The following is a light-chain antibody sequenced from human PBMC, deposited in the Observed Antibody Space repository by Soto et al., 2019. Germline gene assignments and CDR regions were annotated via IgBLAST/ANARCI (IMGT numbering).Light chain of an antibody. CDR2: GAS. Sequence: EIVMTQSPATLSVSPGERATLSCRASQRVSSNLAWYQQKPGQAPRLLIYGASTRATGIPARFSGSGSGTEFTLTISSLQSEDFAVYYCQQYYDWPRTFGQGTKV. J-gene: IGKJ1*01. V-gene: IGKV3-15*01. CDR1: QRVSSN. CDR3: QQYYDWPRT.